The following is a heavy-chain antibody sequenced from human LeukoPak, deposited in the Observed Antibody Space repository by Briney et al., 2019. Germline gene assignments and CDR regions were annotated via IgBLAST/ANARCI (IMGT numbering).Heavy chain of an antibody. D-gene: IGHD3-10*01. V-gene: IGHV3-33*08. J-gene: IGHJ3*02. CDR2: IWYDGSNK. CDR1: GFTFSRYW. CDR3: ARDEALWFGEAGAFDI. Sequence: GGSLRLSCAASGFTFSRYWMTWVRQAPGKGLEWVAVIWYDGSNKYYADSVKGRFTISRDNSKNTLYLQMNSLRAEDTAVYYCARDEALWFGEAGAFDIWGQGTMVTVSS.